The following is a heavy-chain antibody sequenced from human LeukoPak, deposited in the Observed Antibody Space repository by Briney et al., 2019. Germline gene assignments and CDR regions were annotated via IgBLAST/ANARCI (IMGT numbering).Heavy chain of an antibody. J-gene: IGHJ4*02. CDR2: ISAYNGNT. V-gene: IGHV1-18*01. CDR1: GYTFTSYG. CDR3: ARGPYYYGSGSSILFDY. D-gene: IGHD3-10*01. Sequence: ASVKVSCKASGYTFTSYGISWVRQAPGQGLEWMGWISAYNGNTNYAQKLQGRVTMTRNTSISTAYMELSSLRSEDTAVYYCARGPYYYGSGSSILFDYWGQGTLVTVSS.